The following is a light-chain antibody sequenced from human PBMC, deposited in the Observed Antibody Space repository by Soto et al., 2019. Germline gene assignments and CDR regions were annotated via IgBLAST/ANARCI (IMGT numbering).Light chain of an antibody. CDR3: QSYDSSLSAVV. J-gene: IGLJ2*01. CDR2: GHT. Sequence: QLVLTQPPSVSGAPGQRITISCTGNSSNIGAGFDVHWYQQVPGTAPKLLIYGHTNRPSGVPDRFSGSKSGTSASLAITGLQAEDEADYYCQSYDSSLSAVVFGGGTKLTVL. CDR1: SSNIGAGFD. V-gene: IGLV1-40*01.